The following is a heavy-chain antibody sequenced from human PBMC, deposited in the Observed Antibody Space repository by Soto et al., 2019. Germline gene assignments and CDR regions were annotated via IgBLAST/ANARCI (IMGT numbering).Heavy chain of an antibody. CDR2: IYPGDSDT. Sequence: PVDSLKLSCKCSGDSVTSYWIGWVGQMTGKGLEWMGIIYPGDSDTRYSPSFQRQVTISDDNSISTAYLQWNSLKAPHTAMYYYAGGGVRRVITRAREYSGMDVWGQGTTVTAP. J-gene: IGHJ6*02. V-gene: IGHV5-51*01. D-gene: IGHD3-10*01. CDR3: AGGGVRRVITRAREYSGMDV. CDR1: GDSVTSYW.